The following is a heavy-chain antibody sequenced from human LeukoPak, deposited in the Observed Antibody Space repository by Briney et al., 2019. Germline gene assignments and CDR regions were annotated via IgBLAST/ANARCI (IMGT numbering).Heavy chain of an antibody. Sequence: GGSLRLSCAASGFTFSSYGMHWVRQAPGKGLEWVAVISYDGSNKYYADSVKGRFTISRDNSKNTLYLQMNSLRAEDTAVYYCAKGIPSGYYVEDYFDYWGQGTLVTVSS. J-gene: IGHJ4*02. D-gene: IGHD3-22*01. CDR2: ISYDGSNK. V-gene: IGHV3-30*18. CDR1: GFTFSSYG. CDR3: AKGIPSGYYVEDYFDY.